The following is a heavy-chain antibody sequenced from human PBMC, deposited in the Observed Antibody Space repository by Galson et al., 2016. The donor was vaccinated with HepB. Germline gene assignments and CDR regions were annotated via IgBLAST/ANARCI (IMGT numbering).Heavy chain of an antibody. CDR1: GDSVDNNGAA. J-gene: IGHJ6*02. D-gene: IGHD3-10*01. CDR2: TFYRSTWEN. Sequence: CAISGDSVDNNGAAWVWIRQSPSRGLEWLGRTFYRSTWENHYAGSVKNRITISPDTSRNQFSLYLNSVTPEDTAVYYCARAVMLGRGMDVGGQGTTVTVSS. V-gene: IGHV6-1*01. CDR3: ARAVMLGRGMDV.